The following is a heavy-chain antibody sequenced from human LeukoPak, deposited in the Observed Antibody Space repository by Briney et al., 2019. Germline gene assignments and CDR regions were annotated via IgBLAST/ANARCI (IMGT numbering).Heavy chain of an antibody. J-gene: IGHJ6*03. CDR3: ARDNYYYYYMDV. V-gene: IGHV4-61*02. CDR2: IYTSGST. Sequence: NPSETLSLTCTVSGGSISSGSYYWSWIRQPAGKGLEWIGRIYTSGSTNYNPSLKSRVTISVDTSKNQFSLKLSSVTAADTAVYYCARDNYYYYYMDVWGKGTTVTVSS. CDR1: GGSISSGSYY.